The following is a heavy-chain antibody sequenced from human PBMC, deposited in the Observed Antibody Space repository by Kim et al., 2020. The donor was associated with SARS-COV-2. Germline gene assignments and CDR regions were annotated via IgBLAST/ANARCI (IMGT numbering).Heavy chain of an antibody. V-gene: IGHV4-39*01. CDR3: ASEYGDYP. J-gene: IGHJ5*02. Sequence: SGTTYYNPSLKSRVTISVDTSKNQFSLKLSSVTAADTAVYYCASEYGDYPWGQGTLVTVSS. CDR2: SGTT. D-gene: IGHD4-17*01.